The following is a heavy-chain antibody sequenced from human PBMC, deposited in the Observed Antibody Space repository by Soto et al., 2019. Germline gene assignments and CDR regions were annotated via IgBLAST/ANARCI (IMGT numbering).Heavy chain of an antibody. Sequence: PSETLSLTCAVSGYSISSGYYWGWIRQPPGKGLEWIGSIYHSGSTYYNPSLKSRVTISVDTSKNQFSLKLSSVTAADTAVYYCARDPGLDKSDYWGQGTLVTVSS. D-gene: IGHD6-6*01. CDR3: ARDPGLDKSDY. CDR1: GYSISSGYY. V-gene: IGHV4-38-2*02. CDR2: IYHSGST. J-gene: IGHJ4*02.